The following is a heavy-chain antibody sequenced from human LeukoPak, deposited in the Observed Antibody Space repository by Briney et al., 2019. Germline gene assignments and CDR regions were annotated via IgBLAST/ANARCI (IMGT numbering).Heavy chain of an antibody. J-gene: IGHJ4*02. V-gene: IGHV1-18*04. CDR3: ARDGHVVVPALPGY. Sequence: ASVKVSCKASGYTFTSYYMHWVRQAPGQGLEWMGWISAYNGNTNYAQKLQGRVTMTTDTSTSTAYMELSSLRSDDTAVYYCARDGHVVVPALPGYWGQGTLVTVSS. CDR2: ISAYNGNT. CDR1: GYTFTSYY. D-gene: IGHD2-2*01.